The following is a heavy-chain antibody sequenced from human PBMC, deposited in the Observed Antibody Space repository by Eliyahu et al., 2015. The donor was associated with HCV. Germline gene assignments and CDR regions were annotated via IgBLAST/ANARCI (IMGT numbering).Heavy chain of an antibody. Sequence: QVQLVESGGGVVQPGRSLRLXCAASGFSFITFGMXWVRQAPGXGLEWXAVVSYDGSIKYYADSMKGRFSIXRXNSKSTLYLQMNSLRADDTAVXYCAKNVGSTPPXDHWGQGTLVTVSS. CDR3: AKNVGSTPPXDH. V-gene: IGHV3-30*18. CDR2: VSYDGSIK. CDR1: GFSFITFG. J-gene: IGHJ4*02. D-gene: IGHD1-26*01.